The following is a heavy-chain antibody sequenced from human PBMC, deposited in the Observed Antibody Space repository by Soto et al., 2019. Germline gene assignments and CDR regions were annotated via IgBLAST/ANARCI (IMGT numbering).Heavy chain of an antibody. D-gene: IGHD5-18*01. CDR2: INWNSGSI. J-gene: IGHJ6*02. Sequence: PVGSLRLSCAASGFTFDDYAMHWVRQVPGKGLEWVSGINWNSGSIGYGDSVKGRFAISRDNAKNSLHLQMNSLRAEDTAVYYCAREYRGVEEVWGQGTTVSVSS. CDR1: GFTFDDYA. V-gene: IGHV3-9*01. CDR3: AREYRGVEEV.